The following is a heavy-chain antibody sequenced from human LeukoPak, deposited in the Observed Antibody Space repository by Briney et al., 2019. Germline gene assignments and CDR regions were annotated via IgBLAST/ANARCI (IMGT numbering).Heavy chain of an antibody. CDR1: VGSFSGYY. Sequence: SETLSLTCAVYVGSFSGYYWSWIRQPPGKGLEWIGEINHSGSTNYNPSLKSRVTISVDTSKNQFSLKLSSVTAADTAVYYCASASVLNWFDPWGQGTLVTVSS. J-gene: IGHJ5*02. CDR2: INHSGST. CDR3: ASASVLNWFDP. D-gene: IGHD3-10*01. V-gene: IGHV4-34*01.